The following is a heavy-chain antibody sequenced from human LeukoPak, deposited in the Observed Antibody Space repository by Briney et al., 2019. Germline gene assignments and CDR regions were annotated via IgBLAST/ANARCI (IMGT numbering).Heavy chain of an antibody. D-gene: IGHD1-26*01. CDR2: IFYSGST. CDR1: GGSVSSGSYY. V-gene: IGHV4-61*01. J-gene: IGHJ5*02. Sequence: SETLSLTCTVSGGSVSSGSYYWSWIRQPPEKGLEWIGYIFYSGSTNYNPSLKSRVTISVDTSKNQFSLKLSSVTAADTAVYYCARGVVGATRWFDPWGQGTLVTVSS. CDR3: ARGVVGATRWFDP.